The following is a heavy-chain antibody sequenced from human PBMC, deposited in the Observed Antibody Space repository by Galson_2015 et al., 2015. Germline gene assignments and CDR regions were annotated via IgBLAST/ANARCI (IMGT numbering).Heavy chain of an antibody. Sequence: SLRLSCAASGFTFSNAWMSWVRQAPGKGLEWVGRIKSKTDGGTTDYAAPVKGRFTISRDDSKNTLYLQMNSLKTEDTAVYYCTTDLDSGAFDYWGQGTLVAVSS. V-gene: IGHV3-15*01. D-gene: IGHD3-22*01. CDR1: GFTFSNAW. CDR3: TTDLDSGAFDY. CDR2: IKSKTDGGTT. J-gene: IGHJ4*02.